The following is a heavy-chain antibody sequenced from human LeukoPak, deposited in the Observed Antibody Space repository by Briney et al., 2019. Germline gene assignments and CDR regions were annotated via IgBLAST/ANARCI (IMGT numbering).Heavy chain of an antibody. V-gene: IGHV1-69*05. CDR2: IIPIFGTA. D-gene: IGHD2-15*01. J-gene: IGHJ5*02. CDR3: VRNGYCSGGSCDRFDP. Sequence: ASVKVSCXASGGTFSSYAISWVRQAHGQGLEWMGGIIPIFGTANYAQKFQGRVTITTDESTSTAYMELSSLRSEDTAVYYCVRNGYCSGGSCDRFDPWGQGTLVTVSS. CDR1: GGTFSSYA.